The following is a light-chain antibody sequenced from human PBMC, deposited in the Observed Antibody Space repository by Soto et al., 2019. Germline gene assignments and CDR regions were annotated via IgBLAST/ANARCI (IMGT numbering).Light chain of an antibody. J-gene: IGKJ4*01. CDR3: QQYGSTPLT. CDR1: QSVGNNY. Sequence: EIVLTQSPGTLSLSPGERATLSCRASQSVGNNYLAWYQQKPGQAPRFLIYDASSMATGIPDRFSGSGSGTDFTLTISRLEPEDFAVYCCQQYGSTPLTFGGGTKVEIK. CDR2: DAS. V-gene: IGKV3-20*01.